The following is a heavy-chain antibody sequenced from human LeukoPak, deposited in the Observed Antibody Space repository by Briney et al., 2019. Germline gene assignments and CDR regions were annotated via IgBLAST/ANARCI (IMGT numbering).Heavy chain of an antibody. CDR2: ISSSGSTI. Sequence: GGSLRLSCAASGFIFSNYALHWIRQAPGKGLEWVSYISSSGSTIYYADSVKGRFTISRDNAKNSLYLQMNSLRAEDTAVYYCARDHYGEPMEYWGQGTLVTVSS. CDR1: GFIFSNYA. J-gene: IGHJ4*02. V-gene: IGHV3-11*01. CDR3: ARDHYGEPMEY. D-gene: IGHD4-17*01.